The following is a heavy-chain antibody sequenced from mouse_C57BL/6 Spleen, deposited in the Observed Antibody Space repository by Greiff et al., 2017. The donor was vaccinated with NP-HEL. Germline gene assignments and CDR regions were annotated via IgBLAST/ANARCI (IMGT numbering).Heavy chain of an antibody. CDR1: GYTFTSYW. D-gene: IGHD4-1*01. V-gene: IGHV1-69*01. J-gene: IGHJ2*01. Sequence: QVQLQQPGAELVMPGASVKLSCKASGYTFTSYWMHWVKQRPGQGLEWIGEIDPSDSYTNYNQKFKGKSTLTVDKSSSTAYMQLSSLTSEDSAVYYCARRGWDEGGAFDYWGQGTTLTVSS. CDR3: ARRGWDEGGAFDY. CDR2: IDPSDSYT.